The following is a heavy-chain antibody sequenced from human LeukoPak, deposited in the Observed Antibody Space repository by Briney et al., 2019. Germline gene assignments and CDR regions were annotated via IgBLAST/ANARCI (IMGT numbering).Heavy chain of an antibody. V-gene: IGHV3-53*01. D-gene: IGHD3-10*01. CDR3: ARTRGTMVRGVIGLSPGAFDI. CDR2: IYSGGST. J-gene: IGHJ3*02. CDR1: GFTVSSNY. Sequence: GGSLRLSCAASGFTVSSNYMSWVRQAPGKGLEWVSVIYSGGSTYYADSVKGRFTISRDNSKNTLYLQMNSLRAEDTAVYYCARTRGTMVRGVIGLSPGAFDIWGQGTMVTVSS.